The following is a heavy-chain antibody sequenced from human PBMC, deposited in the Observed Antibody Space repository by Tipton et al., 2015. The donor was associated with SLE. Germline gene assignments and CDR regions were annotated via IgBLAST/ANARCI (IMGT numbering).Heavy chain of an antibody. J-gene: IGHJ3*02. Sequence: LRLSCTVSGYSISIGYHWGWIRQSPGKGLEWIGSTYHSGTTYYNPSLKSRVTISVDTSKNQFSLKLRSVTAADTAVYYCARVDYYDSSGYYSDDAFDIWGQGTMVTVSS. CDR2: TYHSGTT. V-gene: IGHV4-38-2*02. CDR3: ARVDYYDSSGYYSDDAFDI. CDR1: GYSISIGYH. D-gene: IGHD3-22*01.